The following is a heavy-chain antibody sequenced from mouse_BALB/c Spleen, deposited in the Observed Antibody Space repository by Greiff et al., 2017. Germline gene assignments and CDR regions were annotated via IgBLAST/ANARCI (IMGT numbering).Heavy chain of an antibody. CDR2: INSNGGST. V-gene: IGHV5-6-3*01. CDR3: ASRYYYGSFDY. J-gene: IGHJ2*01. CDR1: GFTFSSYG. D-gene: IGHD1-1*01. Sequence: EVHLVESGGGLVQPGGSLKLSCAASGFTFSSYGMSWVRQTPDKRLELVATINSNGGSTYYPDSVKGRFTISRDNAKNTLYLQMSSLKSEDTAMYYCASRYYYGSFDYWGQGTTLTVSS.